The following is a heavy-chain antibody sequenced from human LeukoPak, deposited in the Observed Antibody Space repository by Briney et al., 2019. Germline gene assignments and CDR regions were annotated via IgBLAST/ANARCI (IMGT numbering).Heavy chain of an antibody. Sequence: ASVKVSCKAFGLTSIDHYIHWVRQAPGQGLEWMGWINPNSGGTSIARKFQGRVTMTRDTSINTVYMELTRLRSDDTAVYFCARDQTVQYCNKTYCFLNWFDPWGQGTLVTVST. V-gene: IGHV1-2*02. J-gene: IGHJ5*02. CDR3: ARDQTVQYCNKTYCFLNWFDP. CDR1: GLTSIDHY. D-gene: IGHD2/OR15-2a*01. CDR2: INPNSGGT.